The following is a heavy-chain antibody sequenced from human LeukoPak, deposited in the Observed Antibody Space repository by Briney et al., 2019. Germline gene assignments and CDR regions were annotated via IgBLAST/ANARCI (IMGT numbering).Heavy chain of an antibody. CDR1: GFTVSNNY. D-gene: IGHD3-10*01. V-gene: IGHV3-23*01. CDR3: ARDPITMVRGVNIDY. J-gene: IGHJ4*02. CDR2: ITGSGDTT. Sequence: GGSLRLSCAASGFTVSNNYMSWVRQAPGKGLEWVSSITGSGDTTDHADSVKGRFTISRDNSKNTVYLQMNSLRAEDTAVYYCARDPITMVRGVNIDYWGQGTLVTVSS.